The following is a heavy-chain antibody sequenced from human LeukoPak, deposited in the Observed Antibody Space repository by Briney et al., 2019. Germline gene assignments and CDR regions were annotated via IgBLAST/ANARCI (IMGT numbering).Heavy chain of an antibody. J-gene: IGHJ6*03. CDR2: TYYRSKWYN. CDR1: GDSVSSNSAA. D-gene: IGHD2-2*01. Sequence: SQTLSLTCAISGDSVSSNSAAWNWIRQSPSRGLEWLGRTYYRSKWYNDYAVSVKSRITINPDTSKNQFSLQLNSVTPEDTAVYYCARDSIVVGPYCSSTSCPYYYYYMDVWGKGTTVTTSS. CDR3: ARDSIVVGPYCSSTSCPYYYYYMDV. V-gene: IGHV6-1*01.